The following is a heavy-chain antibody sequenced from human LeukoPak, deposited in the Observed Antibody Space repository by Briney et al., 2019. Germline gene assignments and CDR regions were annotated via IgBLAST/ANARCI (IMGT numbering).Heavy chain of an antibody. CDR3: ARGRRSGYSSSWYDYYYYYMDV. D-gene: IGHD6-13*01. CDR1: GGAFSSYA. V-gene: IGHV1-69*05. Sequence: SVKVSCKASGGAFSSYAISWVRQAPGQGLEWMGGIIPIFGTANYAQKFQGRVTITTDESTSTAYMELSSLRSEDTAVYYCARGRRSGYSSSWYDYYYYYMDVWGKGTTVTVSS. CDR2: IIPIFGTA. J-gene: IGHJ6*03.